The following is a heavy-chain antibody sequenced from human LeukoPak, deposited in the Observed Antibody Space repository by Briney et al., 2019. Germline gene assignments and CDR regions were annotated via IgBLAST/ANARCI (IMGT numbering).Heavy chain of an antibody. D-gene: IGHD6-13*01. CDR1: GFTFNNYD. Sequence: PGGSLRLSCAASGFTFNNYDMNWVRQAPGKGLEWVSYISSSGSSIYYADSMKGRFTISRDNAKKSLYLQMNSLRAEDTAVYYCARALLYSSSSNHNCFDPWGQGTLVTVSS. J-gene: IGHJ5*02. CDR2: ISSSGSSI. V-gene: IGHV3-48*03. CDR3: ARALLYSSSSNHNCFDP.